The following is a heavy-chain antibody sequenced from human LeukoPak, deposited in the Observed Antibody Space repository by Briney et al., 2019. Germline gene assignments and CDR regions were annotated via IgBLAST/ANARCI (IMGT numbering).Heavy chain of an antibody. CDR1: GFTFNDCW. CDR3: ARVGSSSSLGFDY. CDR2: IWYDGSNK. V-gene: IGHV3-33*08. D-gene: IGHD6-6*01. J-gene: IGHJ4*02. Sequence: GGSLRLSCAASGFTFNDCWLSWVRRAPGKGLEWVAVIWYDGSNKYCADSVKGRFTISRDNSKNTLYLEMSSLRAEDTAVYYCARVGSSSSLGFDYWGQGTLVTVSS.